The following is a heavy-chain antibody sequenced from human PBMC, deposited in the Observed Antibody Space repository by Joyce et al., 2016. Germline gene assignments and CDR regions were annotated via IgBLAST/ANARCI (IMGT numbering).Heavy chain of an antibody. D-gene: IGHD3-10*01. CDR3: ATEGGVRGVIDAFHI. Sequence: EVQLVESGGGLVQPGGSLRLSCAASGFTFSSYSMNWVRQAPGKGLVWGSHIRGGSGTIYYADSVKGRFIISRDKAKNSLHLQMNSLRDEDTAVYYCATEGGVRGVIDAFHIWGQGTMVTVSS. V-gene: IGHV3-48*02. CDR2: IRGGSGTI. CDR1: GFTFSSYS. J-gene: IGHJ3*02.